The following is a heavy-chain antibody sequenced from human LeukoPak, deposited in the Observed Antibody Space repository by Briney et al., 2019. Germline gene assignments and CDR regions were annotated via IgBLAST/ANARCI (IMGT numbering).Heavy chain of an antibody. V-gene: IGHV3-7*05. D-gene: IGHD5-18*01. CDR1: GFTFSSYW. CDR3: ARDDRYSAWN. J-gene: IGHJ4*02. Sequence: PGGSLRLSCAASGFTFSSYWMSWVRQAPGKGLEWVANIKQDGNEKYYVGSVKGRFTISKDNAKNSLYLQMNSLRAEDTAVYYCARDDRYSAWNWGQGTLVTVSS. CDR2: IKQDGNEK.